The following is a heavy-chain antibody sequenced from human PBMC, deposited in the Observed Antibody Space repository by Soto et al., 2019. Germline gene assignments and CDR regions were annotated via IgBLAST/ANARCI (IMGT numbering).Heavy chain of an antibody. CDR2: IYYSGST. Sequence: QVQLQESGPGLVKPSETLSLTCSVSGGSVSSGGYYWSWIRQPPGKGLEWIGCIYYSGSTDYNPSPKSRVTMSLDKSKNQFSLKLNYVTAADTAVYFCARAGSYRYFDYWGQGTLVTVSS. CDR1: GGSVSSGGYY. D-gene: IGHD3-10*01. J-gene: IGHJ4*02. CDR3: ARAGSYRYFDY. V-gene: IGHV4-61*08.